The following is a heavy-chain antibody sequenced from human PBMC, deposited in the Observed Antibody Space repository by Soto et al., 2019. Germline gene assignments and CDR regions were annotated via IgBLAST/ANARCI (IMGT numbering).Heavy chain of an antibody. CDR3: TRGRGGVQH. CDR2: LNDSGGT. Sequence: QVQLQQWGAGLLKPSETLSLTCAVYGGSFSGYYWSWDRQPPGKGLEWIGELNDSGGTNYNASLKSRVSISGDTSNNQFSLKLSFVTAADTAVYYCTRGRGGVQHWGQGTLVTVSS. CDR1: GGSFSGYY. V-gene: IGHV4-34*01. J-gene: IGHJ1*01. D-gene: IGHD3-10*01.